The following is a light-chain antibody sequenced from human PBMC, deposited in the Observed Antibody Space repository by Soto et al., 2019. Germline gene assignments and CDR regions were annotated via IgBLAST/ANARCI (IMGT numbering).Light chain of an antibody. V-gene: IGKV1-9*01. Sequence: DIQLTQSPSFLSASVGDRVTITCRASEDISTYLTWYHQKPGKIPKLLISAASTLQSGVPSRFSGSGSGTEFTLTISGLQPADFATYYCQQFNGYPITFGQGTRLEI. CDR3: QQFNGYPIT. CDR2: AAS. CDR1: EDISTY. J-gene: IGKJ5*01.